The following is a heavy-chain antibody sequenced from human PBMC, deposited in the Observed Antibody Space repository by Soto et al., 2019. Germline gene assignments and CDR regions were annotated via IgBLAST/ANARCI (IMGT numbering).Heavy chain of an antibody. CDR2: IKSKTDGGTT. CDR3: TTGFPCTSHCFVDY. V-gene: IGHV3-15*01. Sequence: PGGSLRLSCAASGFTFSNAWMSWVRQAPGKGLEWVGRIKSKTDGGTTDYAAPVKGRFTISRDDSKNTLYLQMNSLKTEDTAVYYCTTGFPCTSHCFVDYWGQGTLVTVSS. D-gene: IGHD2-2*01. J-gene: IGHJ4*02. CDR1: GFTFSNAW.